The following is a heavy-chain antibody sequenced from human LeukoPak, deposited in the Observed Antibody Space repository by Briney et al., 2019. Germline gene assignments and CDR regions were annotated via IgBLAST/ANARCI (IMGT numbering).Heavy chain of an antibody. J-gene: IGHJ4*02. CDR2: IIPIFGTA. CDR1: GGTFSSYA. CDR3: ARGSYDFWSGYHFDY. Sequence: ASVKVSCKASGGTFSSYAISWVRQAPGQGLEWMGGIIPIFGTANYAQKFQGRVTITADESTSTAYMELSSLRSEDTAVYYCARGSYDFWSGYHFDYWGQGTLVTVSS. D-gene: IGHD3-3*01. V-gene: IGHV1-69*13.